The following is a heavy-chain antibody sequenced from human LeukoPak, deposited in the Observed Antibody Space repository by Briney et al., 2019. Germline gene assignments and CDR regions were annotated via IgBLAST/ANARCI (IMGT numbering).Heavy chain of an antibody. D-gene: IGHD6-19*01. V-gene: IGHV3-21*01. CDR3: ARDFRAVAESYYYYYMDV. CDR2: ISRSSSYI. J-gene: IGHJ6*03. CDR1: GFTFSDHS. Sequence: GGSLRLSCVASGFTFSDHSINWVRQAPGRGLEWVSSISRSSSYIYYADSVKGRFTISRDNAKNSLYLQMNSLGAEDTAVYYCARDFRAVAESYYYYYMDVWGKGTTVTVSS.